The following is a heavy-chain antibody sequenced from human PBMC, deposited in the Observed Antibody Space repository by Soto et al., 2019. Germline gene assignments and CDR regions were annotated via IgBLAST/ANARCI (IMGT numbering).Heavy chain of an antibody. V-gene: IGHV3-15*01. CDR2: LKSEAAGGTT. Sequence: EVQLVESGGGLVKPGGSLRLSCAASGFAFSSAWMSWVRQAPGKGLEWVGRLKSEAAGGTTDYAAPVKCRFTISRDDSKNTLYLQMNSLKTDYTAVYYCSYESSRGDYCGRGTLVTVSS. CDR1: GFAFSSAW. CDR3: SYESSRGDY. J-gene: IGHJ4*02. D-gene: IGHD3-22*01.